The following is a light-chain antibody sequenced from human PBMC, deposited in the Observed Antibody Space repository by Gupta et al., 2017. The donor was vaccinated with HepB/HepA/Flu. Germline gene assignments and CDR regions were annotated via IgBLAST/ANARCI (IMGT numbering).Light chain of an antibody. Sequence: IRMPPSPSSLSASVGDRVTITCRASQSISSYLNWYQQKPGKAPKLLIYAASSLQSGVPSRFSGSGSGTDFTLTISSLQPEDFATYYCQQDYSSPRTFGQGTKVEIK. CDR2: AAS. CDR1: QSISSY. CDR3: QQDYSSPRT. V-gene: IGKV1-39*01. J-gene: IGKJ4*01.